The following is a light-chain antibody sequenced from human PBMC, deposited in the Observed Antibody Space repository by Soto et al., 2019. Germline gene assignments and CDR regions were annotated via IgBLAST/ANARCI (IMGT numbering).Light chain of an antibody. CDR3: QQYNEWPLT. V-gene: IGKV3-15*01. CDR2: DAS. Sequence: EKVMTQSPATLSVSPGERATLSCRASQSVRSNLAWYQQKPGQTLRLLIYDASTRATGIPARFSGSGSGTEFTLIISSLQSEDFAVYYCQQYNEWPLTLGGGTKVDIK. CDR1: QSVRSN. J-gene: IGKJ4*01.